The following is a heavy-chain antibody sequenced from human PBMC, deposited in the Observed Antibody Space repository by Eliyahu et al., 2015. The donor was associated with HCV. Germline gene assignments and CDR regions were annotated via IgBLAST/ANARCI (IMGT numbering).Heavy chain of an antibody. Sequence: QVQLVQSGAEVKKPGSSVKVSCKASGGTFSSYTITWVRQAPGQGLEWMGGITPIFGTANYAQRFRGRVTITADESTSTAYMELSSLRFEDTAVYYCARPSADNSGISKPFDYWGQGTLVTVSS. CDR1: GGTFSSYT. CDR2: ITPIFGTA. CDR3: ARPSADNSGISKPFDY. V-gene: IGHV1-69*01. J-gene: IGHJ4*02. D-gene: IGHD6-19*01.